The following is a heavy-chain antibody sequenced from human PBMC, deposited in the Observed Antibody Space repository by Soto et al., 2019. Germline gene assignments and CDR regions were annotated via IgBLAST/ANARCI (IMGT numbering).Heavy chain of an antibody. V-gene: IGHV3-30-3*01. CDR2: ISYDGSSK. Sequence: QVQLVESGGGVVPPGRSLRLSCAASGFTFSSYSMHWVRQAPGKGLEWVASISYDGSSKHYADSVKGRFTISRDNSKNTLFLQMTSLRAEDTAVYYCAKDPGRDGYDQHFDFWGQGTLVTDSS. D-gene: IGHD5-12*01. CDR3: AKDPGRDGYDQHFDF. J-gene: IGHJ4*02. CDR1: GFTFSSYS.